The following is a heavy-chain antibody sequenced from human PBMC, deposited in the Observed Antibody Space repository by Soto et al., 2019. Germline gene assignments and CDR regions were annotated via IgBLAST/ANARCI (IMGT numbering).Heavy chain of an antibody. D-gene: IGHD6-19*01. CDR1: GGTFSSYA. CDR3: ASLSDSSGWYGPSSNY. V-gene: IGHV1-69*13. J-gene: IGHJ4*02. CDR2: MIPIFGTA. Sequence: SVKVSCKASGGTFSSYAISWVRQAPGQGREWMGGMIPIFGTANYAQKFQGRVTITADESTSTAYMELSSLRSEDTAVYYCASLSDSSGWYGPSSNYWGQGTLVTVSS.